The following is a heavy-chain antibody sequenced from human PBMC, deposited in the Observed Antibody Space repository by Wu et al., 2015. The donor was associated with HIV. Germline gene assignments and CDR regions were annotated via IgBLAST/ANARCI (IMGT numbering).Heavy chain of an antibody. CDR1: GGSFSGYY. CDR2: INHSGST. D-gene: IGHD7-27*01. Sequence: QVQLQQWGAGLLKPSETLSLTCAVYGGSFSGYYWSWIRQPPGKGLEWIGEINHSGSTNYNPSLKSRVTISVDTSKNQFSLKLSSVTAADTAVYYCARGNRLGYYFDYWGQGTLVTVSS. CDR3: ARGNRLGYYFDY. J-gene: IGHJ4*02. V-gene: IGHV4-34*01.